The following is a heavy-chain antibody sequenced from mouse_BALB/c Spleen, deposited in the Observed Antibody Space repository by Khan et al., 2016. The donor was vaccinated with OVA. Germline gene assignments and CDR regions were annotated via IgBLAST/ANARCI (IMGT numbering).Heavy chain of an antibody. J-gene: IGHJ2*01. Sequence: QVQLKESGAELARPGASVKMSCKASGYTFTNYTMHWVKQRPGQGLEWIGYINPSSGYTNYNQKFKDKATLTADKSSSTAYMQLTSLTSEDSAVYYCVRIPVPPYFCDCWGQGTTLTVSS. V-gene: IGHV1-4*01. CDR1: GYTFTNYT. CDR2: INPSSGYT. CDR3: VRIPVPPYFCDC.